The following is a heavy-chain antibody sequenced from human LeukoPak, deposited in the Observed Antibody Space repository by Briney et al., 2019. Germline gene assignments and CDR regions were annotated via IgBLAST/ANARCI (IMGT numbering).Heavy chain of an antibody. CDR3: AREGGWFGAPTGDY. Sequence: GGSLRLSCAASGFTFSSYSMNWVRQAPGKGLEWVSYISSSSSTIYYADSVKGRFTISRDNAKNSLYLQMNSLRAEDTAVYYCAREGGWFGAPTGDYWGQGTLVTVSS. J-gene: IGHJ4*02. V-gene: IGHV3-48*04. CDR1: GFTFSSYS. CDR2: ISSSSSTI. D-gene: IGHD3-10*01.